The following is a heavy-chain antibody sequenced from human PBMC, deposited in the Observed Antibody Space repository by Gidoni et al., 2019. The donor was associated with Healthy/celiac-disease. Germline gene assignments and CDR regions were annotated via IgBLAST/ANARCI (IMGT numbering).Heavy chain of an antibody. J-gene: IGHJ4*02. CDR3: AKSRDTTVAGTPFDY. CDR1: GFTFSNYA. V-gene: IGHV3-30-3*02. D-gene: IGHD6-19*01. CDR2: ISYDGSTK. Sequence: QVQLVESGGRVVQPGRSLRLSCAASGFTFSNYAMHWVRQAPGKGLELVAVISYDGSTKFYAVSVEGRFTISRDNSKNTLFLQMNSLRREDTAVYYCAKSRDTTVAGTPFDYWGQGTLATVSS.